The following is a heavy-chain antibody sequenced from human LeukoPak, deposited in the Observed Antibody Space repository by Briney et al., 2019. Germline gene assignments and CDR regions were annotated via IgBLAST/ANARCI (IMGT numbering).Heavy chain of an antibody. CDR3: ARGPRSGSYHFDY. J-gene: IGHJ4*02. CDR2: IYHSGST. V-gene: IGHV4-38-2*02. CDR1: GYSISSGYY. D-gene: IGHD3-10*01. Sequence: PSETLSLTCTVSGYSISSGYYWGWIRQPPGKGLEWIGSIYHSGSTYYNPSLKSRVTISVDTSKNQFSLKLSSVTAADTAVYYCARGPRSGSYHFDYWGQGTRVTVSS.